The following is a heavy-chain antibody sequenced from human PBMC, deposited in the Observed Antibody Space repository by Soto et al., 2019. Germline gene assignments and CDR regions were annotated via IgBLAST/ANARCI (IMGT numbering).Heavy chain of an antibody. CDR2: ISPMFGKA. CDR3: AREVEVDNPVFGF. V-gene: IGHV1-69*01. CDR1: GGPFNNYA. D-gene: IGHD3-9*01. Sequence: QVQLVQSGAEVKRPGSSVKVSCKASGGPFNNYAVNWVRQAPGQGLEWMGEISPMFGKANYAQKFQGRVKITTDDSTATAYLELSSLRSEDAALYYCAREVEVDNPVFGFWGQGSLVTVSS. J-gene: IGHJ4*02.